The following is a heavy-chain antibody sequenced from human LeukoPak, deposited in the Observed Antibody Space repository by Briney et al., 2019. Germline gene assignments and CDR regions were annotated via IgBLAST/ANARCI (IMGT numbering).Heavy chain of an antibody. CDR3: ARLDSSGFDY. CDR2: IGSSGRSI. V-gene: IGHV3-48*03. Sequence: GGSLRLSCAASGFTFSSYEMNWVRQAPGKGLEWVSYIGSSGRSIYNADSVKGRFTISRDNAKNSLYLQMNSLRAEDTAVYYCARLDSSGFDYWGQGTLVTVSS. J-gene: IGHJ4*02. CDR1: GFTFSSYE. D-gene: IGHD3-22*01.